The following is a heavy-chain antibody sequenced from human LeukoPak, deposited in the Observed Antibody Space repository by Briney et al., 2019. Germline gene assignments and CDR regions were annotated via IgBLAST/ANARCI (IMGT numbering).Heavy chain of an antibody. CDR3: AKDMGSSGYVSD. Sequence: GGSLRLSCAASGFTFPDYPMYWVRQAPGKGLECVSLISGDGSRIYYTDSVKGRFTVSRDNSKRSLYMQMNSLRTEDTALYYCAKDMGSSGYVSDWGQGTLVTVSS. V-gene: IGHV3-43*02. CDR1: GFTFPDYP. CDR2: ISGDGSRI. D-gene: IGHD3-22*01. J-gene: IGHJ4*02.